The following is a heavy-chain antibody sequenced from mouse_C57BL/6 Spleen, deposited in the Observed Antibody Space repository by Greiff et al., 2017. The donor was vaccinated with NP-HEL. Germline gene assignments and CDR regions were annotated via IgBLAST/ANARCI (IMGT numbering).Heavy chain of an antibody. CDR1: GFSLSTFGMG. CDR2: IWWDDDK. CDR3: ARIDRYYGSSYDYAMDY. Sequence: QVTLKESGPGILQPSQTLSLTCSFSGFSLSTFGMGVGWIRQPSGKGLEWLAHIWWDDDKYYNPALKSRLTISKDTSKNQVFLKIANVDTADTATYYCARIDRYYGSSYDYAMDYWGQGTSVTVSS. V-gene: IGHV8-8*01. D-gene: IGHD1-1*01. J-gene: IGHJ4*01.